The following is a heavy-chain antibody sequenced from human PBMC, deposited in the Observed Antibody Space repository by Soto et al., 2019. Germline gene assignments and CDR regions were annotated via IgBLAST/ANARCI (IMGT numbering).Heavy chain of an antibody. D-gene: IGHD1-1*01. CDR2: INTDGSTT. CDR1: GFTFSSHW. V-gene: IGHV3-74*01. Sequence: GGSLRLSCAGSGFTFSSHWMHWVRQAPWMGLVWVSRINTDGSTTNYADSVKGRFTISRDTSTSTAYMELRSLRSDDTAVYYCATSYGTGTQHYDFDYWGQGTLVTVSS. CDR3: ATSYGTGTQHYDFDY. J-gene: IGHJ4*02.